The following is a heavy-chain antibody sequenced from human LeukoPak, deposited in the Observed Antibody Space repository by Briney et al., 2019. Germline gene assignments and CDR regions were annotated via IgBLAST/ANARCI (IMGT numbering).Heavy chain of an antibody. D-gene: IGHD3-10*01. CDR2: IYYSGRT. J-gene: IGHJ4*02. V-gene: IGHV4-61*01. CDR1: GDSISSSSYY. CDR3: AGGSETWRLLPKFYFDY. Sequence: SETLSLTCTVSGDSISSSSYYWSWIRQPPGKRLEWIGYIYYSGRTDYNPSLKSRVTISIDTSKNQFSLQLSSVTAADTAIYYCAGGSETWRLLPKFYFDYWGQGTLVTVSS.